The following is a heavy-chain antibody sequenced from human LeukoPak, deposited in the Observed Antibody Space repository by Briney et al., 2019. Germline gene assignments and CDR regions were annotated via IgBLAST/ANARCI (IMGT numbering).Heavy chain of an antibody. J-gene: IGHJ4*02. Sequence: PSETLSLTCTVSGGSISSHYWSWIRQPPGKGLEWIGSMYYSGSTNYNPSLKSRVTISVDTSKNQFSLKLNSVPAADTAVYYCARQGFYCSSTSCNLGFFDYWGQGTLVTVSS. CDR3: ARQGFYCSSTSCNLGFFDY. D-gene: IGHD2-2*01. CDR1: GGSISSHY. CDR2: MYYSGST. V-gene: IGHV4-59*11.